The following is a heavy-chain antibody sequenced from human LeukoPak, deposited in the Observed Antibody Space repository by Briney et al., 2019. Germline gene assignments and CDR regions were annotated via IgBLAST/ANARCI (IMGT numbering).Heavy chain of an antibody. CDR3: AREERVYYYYYGMDV. CDR2: ISYDGSNK. CDR1: GFTFSSYA. D-gene: IGHD6-25*01. Sequence: GGSLRLSCAASGFTFSSYAVHWVRQAPGKGLEWVAVISYDGSNKYYADSVKGRFTISRDNSKNTLYLQMNSLRAEDTAVYYCAREERVYYYYYGMDVWGQGTTVTVSS. J-gene: IGHJ6*02. V-gene: IGHV3-30-3*01.